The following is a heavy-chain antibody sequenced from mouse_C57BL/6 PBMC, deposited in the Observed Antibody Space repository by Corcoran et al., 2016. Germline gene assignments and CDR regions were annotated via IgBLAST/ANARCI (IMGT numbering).Heavy chain of an antibody. J-gene: IGHJ4*01. D-gene: IGHD3-1*01. CDR3: ARDGSGGLYAMDY. CDR2: INPNNGGT. CDR1: GYTFTDYY. Sequence: EVQLQQSGPELVKPGASVKISCKASGYTFTDYYMNWVKQSHGKSLEWIGDINPNNGGTSYNQKFKGKATLTVDKSSSTAYMELRSLTSEDSAVYYCARDGSGGLYAMDYWGQGTSVTVSS. V-gene: IGHV1-26*01.